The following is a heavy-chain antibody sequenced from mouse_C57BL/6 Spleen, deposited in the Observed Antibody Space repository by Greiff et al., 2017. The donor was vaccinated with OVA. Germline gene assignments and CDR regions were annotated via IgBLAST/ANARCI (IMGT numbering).Heavy chain of an antibody. CDR1: GFSLTSYG. Sequence: VMLVESGPGLVAPSQCLSITCTVSGFSLTSYGVHWVRQPPGKGLEWLVVIWSDGSTTYNSALKSSLSISKDNSKSQVFLKMNSLQTDDTAMYYCARHGDDYFDYWGQGTTLTVSS. CDR2: IWSDGST. D-gene: IGHD3-3*01. J-gene: IGHJ2*01. CDR3: ARHGDDYFDY. V-gene: IGHV2-6*02.